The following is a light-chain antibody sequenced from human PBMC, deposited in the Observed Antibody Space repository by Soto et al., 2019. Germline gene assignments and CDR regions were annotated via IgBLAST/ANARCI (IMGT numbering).Light chain of an antibody. V-gene: IGKV3-15*01. CDR1: QSISSS. Sequence: MTQSPASVSASLGDRATISCRASQSISSSLAWYQQKPGQDPKLLIYGASTRDSGIPSRFSGSRSGTEFTLTISSLQPEDFATYYCQKYNSFPYTFGGGTKLEIK. CDR2: GAS. J-gene: IGKJ4*01. CDR3: QKYNSFPYT.